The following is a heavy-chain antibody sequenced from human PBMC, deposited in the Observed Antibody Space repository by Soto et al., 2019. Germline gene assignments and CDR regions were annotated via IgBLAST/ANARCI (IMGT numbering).Heavy chain of an antibody. J-gene: IGHJ5*02. CDR3: ARVTSMVRGVIDNWFDP. Sequence: QVPLVQSGAEVKKPGSSVTVSCKASGGTFSSYAIHWVRQAPGQGLEWMGGIIPMYGPAKYAQRFQGRVTITADESTTAVYMELTSLTSQYTAFYYCARVTSMVRGVIDNWFDPWGHGTLVTVSS. V-gene: IGHV1-69*01. D-gene: IGHD3-10*01. CDR2: IIPMYGPA. CDR1: GGTFSSYA.